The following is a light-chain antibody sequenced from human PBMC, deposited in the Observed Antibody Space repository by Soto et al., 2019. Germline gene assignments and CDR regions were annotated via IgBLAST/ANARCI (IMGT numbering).Light chain of an antibody. CDR1: QGIRND. V-gene: IGKV1-6*01. CDR3: LQDYNYPWT. CDR2: AAS. Sequence: AIQMTQSPSSLSASVVDRATITGRASQGIRNDLGWYQQKPGKAPKLLIYAASSLQSGVPSRFSGSGSGTDFTLTISSLQPEDFATYYCLQDYNYPWTFGQGTKVDIK. J-gene: IGKJ1*01.